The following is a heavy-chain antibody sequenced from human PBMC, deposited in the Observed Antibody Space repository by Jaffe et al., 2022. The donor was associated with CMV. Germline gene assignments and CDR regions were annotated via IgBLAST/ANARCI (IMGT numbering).Heavy chain of an antibody. J-gene: IGHJ5*02. V-gene: IGHV4-39*01. CDR1: GGSISSSSYY. CDR3: ARQESYYDSSGYQGPNWFDP. Sequence: QLQLQESGPGLVKPSETLSLTCTVSGGSISSSSYYWGWIRQPPGKGLEWIGSIYYSGSTYYNPSLKSRVTISVDTSKNQFSLKLSSVTAADTAVYYCARQESYYDSSGYQGPNWFDPWGQGTLVTVSS. CDR2: IYYSGST. D-gene: IGHD3-22*01.